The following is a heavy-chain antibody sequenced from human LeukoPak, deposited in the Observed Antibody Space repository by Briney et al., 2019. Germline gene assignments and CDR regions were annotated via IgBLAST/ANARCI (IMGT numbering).Heavy chain of an antibody. V-gene: IGHV4-38-2*02. Sequence: KSSETLSLTCTVSGYSISSSYYWGWIRQPPGKGLEWIGSIYHSGSTYYNPSLKSRVTVSVDTSKNQFSLKLSSVTAADTAVYYCARARGTRSGIAAAGTFDYWGQGTLVTVSS. CDR2: IYHSGST. CDR3: ARARGTRSGIAAAGTFDY. CDR1: GYSISSSYY. D-gene: IGHD6-13*01. J-gene: IGHJ4*02.